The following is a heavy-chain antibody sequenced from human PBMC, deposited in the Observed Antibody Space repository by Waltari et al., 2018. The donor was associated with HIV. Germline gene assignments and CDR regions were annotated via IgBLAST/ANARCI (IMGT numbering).Heavy chain of an antibody. J-gene: IGHJ6*02. D-gene: IGHD3-10*01. Sequence: EVQLLESGGGLMQPGKSLRLSCAASGFTFSSFAMSWVRQAPGKGLEWVSGISGSCTKTYYADSLKGRFTVSRDNSKNTLYLQMNSLRVEDTAVYYCALWGSGNYYNAIYYGLDVWGQGTTVAVSS. V-gene: IGHV3-23*01. CDR2: ISGSCTKT. CDR3: ALWGSGNYYNAIYYGLDV. CDR1: GFTFSSFA.